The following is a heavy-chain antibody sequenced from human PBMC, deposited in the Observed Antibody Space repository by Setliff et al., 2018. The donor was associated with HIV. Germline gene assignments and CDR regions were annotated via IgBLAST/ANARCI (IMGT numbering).Heavy chain of an antibody. J-gene: IGHJ6*02. CDR1: GGSISSNNYY. CDR3: ARSRTSSGYYGVTGYGMDV. CDR2: IYYSGST. D-gene: IGHD3-22*01. V-gene: IGHV4-61*05. Sequence: PSETLSLTCTVSGGSISSNNYYWGWIRQPPGKGLEWIGYIYYSGSTNYNPSLKSRVTISVATSKNQFSLKLNSVTTADTAVYYCARSRTSSGYYGVTGYGMDVWGQGTTVTVSS.